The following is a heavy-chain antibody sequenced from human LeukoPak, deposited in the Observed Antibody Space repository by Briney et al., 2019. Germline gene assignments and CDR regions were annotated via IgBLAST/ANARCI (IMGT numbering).Heavy chain of an antibody. CDR2: IYYSGST. CDR3: ARDRYENYYDSSGISPADYYGMDV. Sequence: SETPSLTCTVSGGSISSYYWSWIRQPPGKGLEWIGYIYYSGSTNYNPSLKSRVTISVDTSKNQFSLKLSSVTAADTAVYYCARDRYENYYDSSGISPADYYGMDVWGQGTTVTVSS. J-gene: IGHJ6*02. CDR1: GGSISSYY. V-gene: IGHV4-59*01. D-gene: IGHD3-22*01.